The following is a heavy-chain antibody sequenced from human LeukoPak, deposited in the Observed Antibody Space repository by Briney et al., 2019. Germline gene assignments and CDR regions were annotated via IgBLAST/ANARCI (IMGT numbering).Heavy chain of an antibody. CDR2: INHSGST. CDR3: ARGSRRGVGTPGYFDY. Sequence: SETLSLTCAVYGGSFSGYYWSWIRQPPGKGLEWIGEINHSGSTNYNPSLKSRVTISVDTSKNQLSLKLGSVTAADTAVYYCARGSRRGVGTPGYFDYWGQGTLVTVSS. V-gene: IGHV4-34*01. CDR1: GGSFSGYY. D-gene: IGHD2-21*02. J-gene: IGHJ4*02.